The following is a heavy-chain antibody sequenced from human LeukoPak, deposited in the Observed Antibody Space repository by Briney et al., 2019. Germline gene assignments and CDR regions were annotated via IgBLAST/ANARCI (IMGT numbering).Heavy chain of an antibody. Sequence: GESLKISCEGSGYTFTSYWIAWVRQMPGKGLEWMGIIYPGDSDTRYSPSFQGQVTISADKSISTAYLQWSSLTASDTAMYYCARAIAARPHYYYYMDVWGKGTTVTVSS. CDR3: ARAIAARPHYYYYMDV. V-gene: IGHV5-51*01. D-gene: IGHD6-6*01. CDR1: GYTFTSYW. J-gene: IGHJ6*03. CDR2: IYPGDSDT.